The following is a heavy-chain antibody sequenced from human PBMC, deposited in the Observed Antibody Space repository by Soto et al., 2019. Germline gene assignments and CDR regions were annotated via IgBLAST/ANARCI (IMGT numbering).Heavy chain of an antibody. V-gene: IGHV4-34*01. CDR2: INHSGST. CDR3: AREPIVVVPAAIRLGYYHYGMDV. CDR1: GGAFSGYY. Sequence: SETLSLTCAVYGGAFSGYYGSWILQPPGKGLEWIGEINHSGSTNYNPSLKSRVTISVDTSKNQFSLKLSSVPAADTAVYYCAREPIVVVPAAIRLGYYHYGMDVWGQGTTVTVS. J-gene: IGHJ6*02. D-gene: IGHD2-2*01.